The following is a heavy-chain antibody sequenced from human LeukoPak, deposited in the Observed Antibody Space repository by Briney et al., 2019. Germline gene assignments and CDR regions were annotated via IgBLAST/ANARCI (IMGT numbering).Heavy chain of an antibody. D-gene: IGHD6-13*01. CDR2: ISSSSSTI. CDR1: GXTFSSYS. J-gene: IGHJ6*02. CDR3: ARQLGSLYYYGMDV. V-gene: IGHV3-48*01. Sequence: GGSLRXSXXASGXTFSSYSMNWVRQAPGKGLEWVSYISSSSSTIYYADSVKGRFTISRDNAKNSLYLQMNSLRAEDTAVYYCARQLGSLYYYGMDVWGQGTTVTVSS.